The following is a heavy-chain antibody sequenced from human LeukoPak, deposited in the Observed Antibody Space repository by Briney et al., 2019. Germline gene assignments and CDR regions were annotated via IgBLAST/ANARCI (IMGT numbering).Heavy chain of an antibody. D-gene: IGHD1-1*01. V-gene: IGHV3-48*03. CDR3: AGRKTAAWKKNFQH. CDR1: GFTFSSYE. J-gene: IGHJ1*01. CDR2: ISSSGSTI. Sequence: PGGSLRLSCAASGFTFSSYEMNWVRQAPGKGLEWVSYISSSGSTIYYADSVKGRFTISRDNAKNSLYLQMNSLRAEDTAVYYCAGRKTAAWKKNFQHWGQGTLVTVSS.